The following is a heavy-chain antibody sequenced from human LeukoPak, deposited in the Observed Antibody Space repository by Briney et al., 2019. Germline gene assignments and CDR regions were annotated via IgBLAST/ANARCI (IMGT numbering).Heavy chain of an antibody. Sequence: ASVKVSCKASGYTFTSYYMHWVRQAPGQGLEWMGIINPSGGSTSYAQKFQERVTITRDMSTSTAYMELSSLRSEDTAVYYCAASVPRGVQHWGQGTLVTVSS. CDR2: INPSGGST. J-gene: IGHJ1*01. CDR3: AASVPRGVQH. V-gene: IGHV1-46*01. CDR1: GYTFTSYY. D-gene: IGHD3-10*01.